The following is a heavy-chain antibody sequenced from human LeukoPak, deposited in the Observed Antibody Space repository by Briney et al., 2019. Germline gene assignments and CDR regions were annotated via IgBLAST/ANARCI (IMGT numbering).Heavy chain of an antibody. CDR1: GFTVSSNY. J-gene: IGHJ4*02. Sequence: QPGGPLRLSCAASGFTVSSNYMSWVRQAPGKGLEWVSFIYSGGSTYYADSVKGRFTISRDNSKNTLYLQMNSLRAEDTAVYYCARILWKMYYFDYWGQGTLITVSS. D-gene: IGHD3-10*01. V-gene: IGHV3-66*02. CDR3: ARILWKMYYFDY. CDR2: IYSGGST.